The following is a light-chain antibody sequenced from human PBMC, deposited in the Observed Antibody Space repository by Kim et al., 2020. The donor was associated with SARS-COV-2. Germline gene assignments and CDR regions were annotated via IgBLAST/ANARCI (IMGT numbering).Light chain of an antibody. CDR2: AAS. CDR1: QGISSF. V-gene: IGKV1-9*01. CDR3: QQLNSYPRLT. J-gene: IGKJ4*01. Sequence: VGDLVTITGLATQGISSFLAWYQQNPVKAPKLLIYAASTLQSGVPSRFSGSGSGTEFTLTISSLQPEDFATYYCQQLNSYPRLTFGGGTKVEIK.